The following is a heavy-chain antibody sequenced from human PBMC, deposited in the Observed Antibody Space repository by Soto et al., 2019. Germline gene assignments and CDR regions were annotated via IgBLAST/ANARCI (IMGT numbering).Heavy chain of an antibody. Sequence: PGGSLRLSCAASGFTFSDHYMDWVRQAPGKGLEWVGRTRNKANSYTTEYAASVKGRFTISRDDSKNSLFLQMNSPKTEDTAVYYCARVFGSSWFQAFFDYWGQGSLVTVSS. D-gene: IGHD6-13*01. CDR1: GFTFSDHY. CDR3: ARVFGSSWFQAFFDY. V-gene: IGHV3-72*01. CDR2: TRNKANSYTT. J-gene: IGHJ4*02.